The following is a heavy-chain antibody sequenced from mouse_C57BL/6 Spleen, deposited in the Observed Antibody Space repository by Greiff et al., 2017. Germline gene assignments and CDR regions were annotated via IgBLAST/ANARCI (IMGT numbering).Heavy chain of an antibody. D-gene: IGHD2-2*01. Sequence: QVQLQQPGAELVRPGSSVKLSCKASGYTFTSYWMDWVKQRPGQGLEWIGNIYPSDSETHYNQKFKDKATLTVDKSSSTAYMQLSSLTSGGSAVYYFARPFCYGYDGWYFDVWGTGTTVTVSS. CDR2: IYPSDSET. V-gene: IGHV1-61*01. J-gene: IGHJ1*03. CDR1: GYTFTSYW. CDR3: ARPFCYGYDGWYFDV.